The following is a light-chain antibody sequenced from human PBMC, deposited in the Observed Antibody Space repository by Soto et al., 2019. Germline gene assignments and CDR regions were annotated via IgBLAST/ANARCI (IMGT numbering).Light chain of an antibody. J-gene: IGKJ1*01. V-gene: IGKV3-15*01. CDR1: QSDSSD. CDR3: QQYNDWWT. Sequence: EIVMTQSPATLSVSPGERATLSCRASQSDSSDLAWYQQKPGQAPSLLIYGASTRATGMPARFSGSGSGTEFTLTISSLQSEDTAVYYCQQYNDWWTFGQGTKVEIK. CDR2: GAS.